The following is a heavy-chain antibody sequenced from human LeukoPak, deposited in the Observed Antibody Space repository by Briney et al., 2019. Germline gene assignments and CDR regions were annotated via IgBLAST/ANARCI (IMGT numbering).Heavy chain of an antibody. CDR1: GGSISSYY. D-gene: IGHD5-12*01. CDR3: ARDSSGSGSELAAFDI. Sequence: SETLSLTCTVSGGSISSYYWSRIRQPPGKGLEWIGYIYYSGSTNYNPSLKSRVTISVDTSKNQFSLKLSSVTAADTAVFYCARDSSGSGSELAAFDIWGQGTMVTVPS. CDR2: IYYSGST. J-gene: IGHJ3*02. V-gene: IGHV4-59*12.